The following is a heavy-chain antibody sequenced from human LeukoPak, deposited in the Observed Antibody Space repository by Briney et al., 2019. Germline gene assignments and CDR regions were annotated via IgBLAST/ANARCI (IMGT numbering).Heavy chain of an antibody. Sequence: GGSLRLSCAASGFTFSSYGMHWVRQAPGKGLEWAAVISYDGSNKYYADSVKGRFTISRDNSKNTLYLQMNSLRAEDTAVYYCAKDSGIAASYYFDHWGQGTLVTVSS. CDR3: AKDSGIAASYYFDH. V-gene: IGHV3-30*18. CDR1: GFTFSSYG. CDR2: ISYDGSNK. D-gene: IGHD6-13*01. J-gene: IGHJ4*02.